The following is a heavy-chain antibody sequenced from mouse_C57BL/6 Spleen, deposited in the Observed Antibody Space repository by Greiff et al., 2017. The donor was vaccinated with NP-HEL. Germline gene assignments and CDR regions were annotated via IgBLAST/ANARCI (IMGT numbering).Heavy chain of an antibody. V-gene: IGHV5-6*01. CDR3: ASTPSYGSKDYYAMDY. Sequence: EVQLVESGGDLVKPGGSLKLSCAASGFTFSSYGMSWVRQTPDKRLEWVATISSGGSYTYYLDSVKGRFTISRDNAKNTLYLQMSSLKSEDTAMYYCASTPSYGSKDYYAMDYWGQGTSVTVSS. J-gene: IGHJ4*01. CDR1: GFTFSSYG. D-gene: IGHD1-1*01. CDR2: ISSGGSYT.